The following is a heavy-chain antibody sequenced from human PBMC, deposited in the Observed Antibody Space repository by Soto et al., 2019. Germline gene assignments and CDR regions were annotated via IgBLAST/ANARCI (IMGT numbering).Heavy chain of an antibody. Sequence: EVQLVESGGGLVQPGGSLRLSCAASGFTFSSYWMSWVRQAPGKGLEWVANIKQDGSEKYYVDSVKGRFTISRDNAKNSLYLQMNSLRAEDTAVYYCARDMDTAMVLDAFDIWGQGTMVTVSS. V-gene: IGHV3-7*01. D-gene: IGHD5-18*01. CDR1: GFTFSSYW. J-gene: IGHJ3*02. CDR3: ARDMDTAMVLDAFDI. CDR2: IKQDGSEK.